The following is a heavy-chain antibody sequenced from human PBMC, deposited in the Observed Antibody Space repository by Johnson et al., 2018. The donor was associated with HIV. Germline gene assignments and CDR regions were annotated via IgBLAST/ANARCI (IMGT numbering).Heavy chain of an antibody. CDR3: ARDPTIAWDLKGDAFDI. D-gene: IGHD1-26*01. CDR1: GFTFDDYG. J-gene: IGHJ3*02. CDR2: INWNGGST. Sequence: VQLVESGGGLVQPGRSLRLSCPVSGFTFDDYGMSWVRQAPGKGLEWVSGINWNGGSTGYADSVKGRFTISRDNAKNSLYLQMNSLRAEDTALYYCARDPTIAWDLKGDAFDIWGQGTMVTVSS. V-gene: IGHV3-20*04.